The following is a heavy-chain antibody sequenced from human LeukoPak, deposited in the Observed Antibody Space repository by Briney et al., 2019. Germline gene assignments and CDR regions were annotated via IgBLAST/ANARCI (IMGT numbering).Heavy chain of an antibody. D-gene: IGHD2-2*01. Sequence: GRSLRLSCAASGFTFDDYAMHWVRQAPGKGLEWVSCISWNSGSIGYADSVKGRFTISRDNAKNSLYLQMNSLRAEDTALYYCAKGRDKYQLLSKNWFDPWGQGTLVTVSS. J-gene: IGHJ5*02. CDR2: ISWNSGSI. V-gene: IGHV3-9*01. CDR3: AKGRDKYQLLSKNWFDP. CDR1: GFTFDDYA.